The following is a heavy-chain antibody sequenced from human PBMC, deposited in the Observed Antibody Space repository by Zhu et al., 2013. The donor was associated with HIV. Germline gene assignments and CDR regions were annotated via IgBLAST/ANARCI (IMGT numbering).Heavy chain of an antibody. CDR1: GGSFSGYY. J-gene: IGHJ4*02. CDR2: INHSGST. V-gene: IGHV4-34*01. CDR3: ARGVSGYEPVEVDY. D-gene: IGHD5-12*01. Sequence: QVQLQQWGAGLLKPSETLSLTCAVYGGSFSGYYWSWIRQPPGKGLEWIGEINHSGSTNYNPSLKSRVTISVDTSKNQFSLKLSSVTAADTAVYYCARGVSGYEPVEVDYWGQGNPGHRLL.